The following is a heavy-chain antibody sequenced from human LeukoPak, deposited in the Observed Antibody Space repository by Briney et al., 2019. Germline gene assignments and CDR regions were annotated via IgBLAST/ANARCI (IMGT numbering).Heavy chain of an antibody. D-gene: IGHD3-10*01. V-gene: IGHV3-7*01. CDR2: IKQDGSEK. J-gene: IGHJ3*02. CDR3: ARAPDPRGQAFDI. Sequence: GGSLRLSCAASGFTFSSYWMSWVRQAPGKGLEWVANIKQDGSEKYYVDSVKGRFTISRDNAKNSLYLQMNSLRAEDTAVYYCARAPDPRGQAFDIWGQETMVTVSS. CDR1: GFTFSSYW.